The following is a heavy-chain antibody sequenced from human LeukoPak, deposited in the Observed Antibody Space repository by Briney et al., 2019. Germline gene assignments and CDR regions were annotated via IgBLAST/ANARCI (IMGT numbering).Heavy chain of an antibody. J-gene: IGHJ5*02. CDR3: ARHAPSAQHYYGPRWFDP. Sequence: SETLSLTCAVYGGSFSGYYWSWIRQPPGKGLEWIGEINHSGSTNYNPSLKSRVTISVDTSKNQFSLKLSSVTAADTAVYYCARHAPSAQHYYGPRWFDPWGQGTLVTVSS. CDR1: GGSFSGYY. D-gene: IGHD3-10*01. CDR2: INHSGST. V-gene: IGHV4-34*01.